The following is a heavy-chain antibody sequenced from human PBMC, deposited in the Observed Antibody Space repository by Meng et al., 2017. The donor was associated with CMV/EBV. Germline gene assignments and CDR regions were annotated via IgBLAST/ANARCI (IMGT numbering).Heavy chain of an antibody. CDR3: ARTGYNPYYYYYYGMDV. Sequence: SETLSLTCAVYGGSFSGYYWSWIRQPPGKGLEWIGEINHSGSTNYNPSLKSRVTISVDTSKNQFPLKLSSVTAADTAVYYCARTGYNPYYYYYYGMDVWGQGTTVTVSS. V-gene: IGHV4-34*01. J-gene: IGHJ6*02. D-gene: IGHD1-14*01. CDR2: INHSGST. CDR1: GGSFSGYY.